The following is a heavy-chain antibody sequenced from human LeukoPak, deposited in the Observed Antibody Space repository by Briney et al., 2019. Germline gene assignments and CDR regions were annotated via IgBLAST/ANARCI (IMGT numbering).Heavy chain of an antibody. V-gene: IGHV3-21*01. D-gene: IGHD3-9*01. CDR1: GFSLSSYS. CDR3: ARDGHGDGFLTGYSYFGMDV. Sequence: PGGSLRLSCAASGFSLSSYSMNWVRQAPGKGLEWVSSITTSSTFIYYADSVKGRFTFSRDNAESSLFLQMNSLRAEDTAVYFCARDGHGDGFLTGYSYFGMDVWGQGTTVTVSS. CDR2: ITTSSTFI. J-gene: IGHJ6*02.